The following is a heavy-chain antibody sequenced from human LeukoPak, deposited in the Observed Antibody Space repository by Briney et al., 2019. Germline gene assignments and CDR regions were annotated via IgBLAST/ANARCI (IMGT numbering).Heavy chain of an antibody. CDR2: IKQDGSEK. J-gene: IGHJ6*02. V-gene: IGHV3-7*01. CDR1: GFTFSSYW. Sequence: GGSLRLACAASGFTFSSYWMSWVRQAPGKGPEWVANIKQDGSEKYYVDSVKGRFTISRDNAKNSLYLQMNSLRAEDTAVYYCARDPPWSLTMVRGRDYYGMDVWGQGTTVTVSS. D-gene: IGHD3-10*01. CDR3: ARDPPWSLTMVRGRDYYGMDV.